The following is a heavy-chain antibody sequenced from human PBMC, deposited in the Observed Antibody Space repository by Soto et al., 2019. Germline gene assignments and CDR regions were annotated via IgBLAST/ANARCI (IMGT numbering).Heavy chain of an antibody. CDR1: GYTFTSYG. CDR3: AREGGYCSSTSCYRWFDP. J-gene: IGHJ5*02. V-gene: IGHV1-18*04. CDR2: ISAYNGNT. Sequence: ASVKVSCKASGYTFTSYGISWVRQAPGQGLEWMGWISAYNGNTNYAQKLQGRVTMTTDTSTSTAYMELRSLRSDDTAVYYCAREGGYCSSTSCYRWFDPWGQGTLVTVSS. D-gene: IGHD2-2*02.